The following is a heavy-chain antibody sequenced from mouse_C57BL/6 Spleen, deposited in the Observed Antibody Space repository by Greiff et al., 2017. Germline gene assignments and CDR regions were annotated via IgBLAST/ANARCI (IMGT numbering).Heavy chain of an antibody. Sequence: EVQGVESGGGLVKPGGSLKLSCAASGFTFSSYAMSWVRQTPEKRLEWVATISDGGSYTYYPDNVKGRFTISRDNAKNNLYLQMSHLKSEDTAMYYGARDGYYTSFAYWGQGTLVTVSA. CDR1: GFTFSSYA. CDR3: ARDGYYTSFAY. V-gene: IGHV5-4*01. D-gene: IGHD2-3*01. J-gene: IGHJ3*01. CDR2: ISDGGSYT.